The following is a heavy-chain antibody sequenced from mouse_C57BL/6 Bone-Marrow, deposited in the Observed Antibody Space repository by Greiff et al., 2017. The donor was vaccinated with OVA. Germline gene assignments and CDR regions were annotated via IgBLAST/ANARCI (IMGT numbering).Heavy chain of an antibody. Sequence: VQGVESGPGLVPPSQTLSIPCTVSGFSLTSYGVYWVRQPPGKGLEWLGVIWGGGSTNYNSAHMSRLGISKDNSKSQVVLQMNSLQTDDTAIYYCSKHRDYGCGYFDGWGTGTTVTVSS. CDR1: GFSLTSYG. J-gene: IGHJ1*03. CDR3: SKHRDYGCGYFDG. V-gene: IGHV2-9*01. CDR2: IWGGGST. D-gene: IGHD1-1*01.